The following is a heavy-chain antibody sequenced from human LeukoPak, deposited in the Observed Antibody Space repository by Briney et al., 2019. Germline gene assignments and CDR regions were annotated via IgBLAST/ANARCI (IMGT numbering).Heavy chain of an antibody. CDR1: GGSISTSNYF. Sequence: SETLSLTCTASGGSISTSNYFWGWIRQPPGKGLEWIGTISYSGSTYYNPSLKSRVTMAVDTSKNQFSLKLSSVTAADTAVYYCARRYDFWSGYRKGAFDVWGQGTMVTVSS. J-gene: IGHJ3*01. CDR2: ISYSGST. D-gene: IGHD3-3*01. CDR3: ARRYDFWSGYRKGAFDV. V-gene: IGHV4-39*07.